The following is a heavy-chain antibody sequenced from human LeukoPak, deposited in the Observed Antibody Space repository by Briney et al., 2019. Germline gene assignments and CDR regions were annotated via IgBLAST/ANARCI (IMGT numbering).Heavy chain of an antibody. J-gene: IGHJ4*02. CDR2: ISYDGSNK. CDR3: AKGRPYYDSSGPEVG. V-gene: IGHV3-30*18. CDR1: GFTFSSYG. D-gene: IGHD3-22*01. Sequence: GGSLRLSCAASGFTFSSYGMHWVRQAPGKGLEWVAVISYDGSNKYYADSVKGRFTISRDNSKNTLYLQMNSLRAEDTAVYYCAKGRPYYDSSGPEVGWGQGTLVTVSS.